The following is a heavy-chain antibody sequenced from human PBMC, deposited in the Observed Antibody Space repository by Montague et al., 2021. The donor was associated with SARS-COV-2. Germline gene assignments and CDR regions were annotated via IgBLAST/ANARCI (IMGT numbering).Heavy chain of an antibody. CDR2: INHSGSS. D-gene: IGHD3-3*01. Sequence: SETLSLTCAVYGGSFTGYYWTWIRQPPGKGLEWIGEINHSGSSNYNPSLESRVTMSVDTSKNQFSLRLNSVSAADTAVYYCARAQVTSVGVLIMLPAAGGVDVWGQGTTVTVSS. CDR1: GGSFTGYY. J-gene: IGHJ3*01. CDR3: ARAQVTSVGVLIMLPAAGGVDV. V-gene: IGHV4-34*01.